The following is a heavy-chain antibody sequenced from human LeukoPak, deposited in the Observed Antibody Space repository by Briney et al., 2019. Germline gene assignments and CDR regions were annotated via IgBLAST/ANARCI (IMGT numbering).Heavy chain of an antibody. V-gene: IGHV4-4*07. J-gene: IGHJ6*03. CDR1: GGSISSYY. CDR2: IYTSGST. Sequence: KPSETLSLTCTVSGGSISSYYWSWLRQPAGKGLEWIGRIYTSGSTNYNPSLKSRVTISVDKSKNQFSLKLSSVTAADTAVYYCARDLGWLSDPHYYYYYMDVWGKGTTVTVSS. D-gene: IGHD3-22*01. CDR3: ARDLGWLSDPHYYYYYMDV.